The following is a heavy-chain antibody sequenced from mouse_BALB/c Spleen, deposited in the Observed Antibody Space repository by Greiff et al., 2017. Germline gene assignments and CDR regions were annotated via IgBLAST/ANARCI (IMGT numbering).Heavy chain of an antibody. D-gene: IGHD2-10*02. V-gene: IGHV1S29*02. CDR3: ARGGYGYYAMDY. J-gene: IGHJ4*01. CDR1: GYTFTDYN. CDR2: IYPYNGGT. Sequence: VQLKESGPELVKPGASVKISCTASGYTFTDYNMHWVKQSHGQSLEWIGYIYPYNGGTGYNQKFKSKATLTVDNSSSTAYMELRSLTSEDSAVYYCARGGYGYYAMDYWGQGTSVTVSS.